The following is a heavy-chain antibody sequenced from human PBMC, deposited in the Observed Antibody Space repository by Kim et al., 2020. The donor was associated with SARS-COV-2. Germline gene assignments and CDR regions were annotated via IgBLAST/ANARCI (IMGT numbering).Heavy chain of an antibody. V-gene: IGHV4-30-4*01. CDR2: IYYSGST. D-gene: IGHD2-2*01. CDR1: GGSISSGDYY. CDR3: ARDIVVVPAAIHYYGMDV. J-gene: IGHJ6*02. Sequence: SETLSLTCTVSGGSISSGDYYWSWIRQPPGKGLEWIGYIYYSGSTYYNPSLKSRVTISVDTSKNQFSLKLSSVPAADTAVYYCARDIVVVPAAIHYYGMDVWGQGTTVSVSS.